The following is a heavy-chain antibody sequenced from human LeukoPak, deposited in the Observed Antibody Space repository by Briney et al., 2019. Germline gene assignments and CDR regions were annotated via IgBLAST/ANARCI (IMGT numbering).Heavy chain of an antibody. CDR1: GFTFSSYS. V-gene: IGHV3-48*01. J-gene: IGHJ4*02. Sequence: GGSLRLSCAASGFTFSSYSMNWVRQAPGKGLEWVSYISSSSSSTIYYADSVKGRFTISRDNAKNSLYLQMNSLRAEDTAVYYGARASFVDIVATPLYHNWEFDYWGQGTLVTVSS. CDR2: ISSSSSSTI. D-gene: IGHD5-12*01. CDR3: ARASFVDIVATPLYHNWEFDY.